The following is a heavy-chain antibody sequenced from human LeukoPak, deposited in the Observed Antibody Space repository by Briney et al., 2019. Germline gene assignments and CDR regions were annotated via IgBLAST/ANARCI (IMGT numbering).Heavy chain of an antibody. V-gene: IGHV1-18*01. Sequence: ASVKVSCKASGYTFTSYGISWVRQAPGQGLEWMGWISAYNGNTNYTQKLQGRVTMTTDTSTSTAYMELRSLRSDDTAVYYCARVPDYYYDSSGYSVDYWSQGTLVTVSS. D-gene: IGHD3-22*01. CDR3: ARVPDYYYDSSGYSVDY. J-gene: IGHJ4*02. CDR1: GYTFTSYG. CDR2: ISAYNGNT.